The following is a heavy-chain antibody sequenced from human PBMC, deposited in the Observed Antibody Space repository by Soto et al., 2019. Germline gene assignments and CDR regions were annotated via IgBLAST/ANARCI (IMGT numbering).Heavy chain of an antibody. D-gene: IGHD3-22*01. CDR2: ISDGGTT. V-gene: IGHV3-23*01. Sequence: VQLLESGGALVQPGGSLRLSCEASGFTFRSYAMSWVRQAPGKGLEWVSAISDGGTTYYPDSVRGRFTISRDNSKNTLFLQMNSVRAEDTAVYYCAKDFSYDSSGVLDYWGQGTRVTVSS. J-gene: IGHJ4*02. CDR1: GFTFRSYA. CDR3: AKDFSYDSSGVLDY.